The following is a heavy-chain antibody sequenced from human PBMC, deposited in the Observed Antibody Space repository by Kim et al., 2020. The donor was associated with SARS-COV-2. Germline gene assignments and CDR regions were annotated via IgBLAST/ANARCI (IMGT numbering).Heavy chain of an antibody. J-gene: IGHJ6*02. V-gene: IGHV3-9*01. CDR3: VKDRGFNYYAMDV. Sequence: GYADSGKGRFTSSRDNAKKSLYLQMNSLRPEDTALYYCVKDRGFNYYAMDVWGQGTTVTVSS.